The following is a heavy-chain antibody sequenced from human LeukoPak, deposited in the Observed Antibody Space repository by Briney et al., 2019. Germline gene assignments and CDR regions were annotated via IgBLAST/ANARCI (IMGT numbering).Heavy chain of an antibody. J-gene: IGHJ5*02. Sequence: ASVKVSCKASGYTFTSYGISWVRQAPGQGLEWMGWISANNGNTDYAQKFQGRVTMTRDTSTSTAYMELRSLISDDPAGYLCANGGSTGWYDWFAPWGQRALVTVSS. CDR1: GYTFTSYG. D-gene: IGHD6-19*01. CDR2: ISANNGNT. V-gene: IGHV1-18*01. CDR3: ANGGSTGWYDWFAP.